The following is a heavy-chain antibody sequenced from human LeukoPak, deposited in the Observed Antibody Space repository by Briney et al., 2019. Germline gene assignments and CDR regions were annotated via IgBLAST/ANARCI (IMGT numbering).Heavy chain of an antibody. D-gene: IGHD1-26*01. CDR2: IYYSGST. Sequence: TSETLSLTCTVSGGSISSYYRSWIRQPPGKGLEWIGYIYYSGSTNYNPSLKSRVTISVDTSKNQFSLKLSSVTAADTAVYYCARDRLVGAYQYFDYWGQGTLVTVSS. V-gene: IGHV4-59*01. CDR1: GGSISSYY. J-gene: IGHJ4*02. CDR3: ARDRLVGAYQYFDY.